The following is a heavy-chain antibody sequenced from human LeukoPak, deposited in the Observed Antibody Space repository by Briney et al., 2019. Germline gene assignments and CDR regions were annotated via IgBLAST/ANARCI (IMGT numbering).Heavy chain of an antibody. V-gene: IGHV3-30*04. J-gene: IGHJ4*02. D-gene: IGHD3-10*01. Sequence: GGSLRLSCAASGFTFSSFAMLWVRQAPGKGLEWVTLISSDESTTHYRDSVKGRFTISRDNSKNTLYLEMDSLRTEDTAVYYCARATGSGSFLIDYWGQGTLVTVSS. CDR2: ISSDESTT. CDR1: GFTFSSFA. CDR3: ARATGSGSFLIDY.